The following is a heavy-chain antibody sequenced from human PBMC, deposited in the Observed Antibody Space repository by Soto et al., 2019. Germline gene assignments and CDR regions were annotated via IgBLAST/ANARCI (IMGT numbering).Heavy chain of an antibody. CDR1: GFTFSSYA. V-gene: IGHV3-30-3*01. J-gene: IGHJ6*02. D-gene: IGHD6-19*01. Sequence: QVQLVESGGGVVQPGRSLRLSCAASGFTFSSYAMHWVRQAPGKGLEWVAVISYDGSNKYYADSVTGRVTISRDNSKNRLYLQMNSPRAEDTAVAYCARDSSGRPPAGGFYYYYDGMDLWGQGTTVTVSS. CDR2: ISYDGSNK. CDR3: ARDSSGRPPAGGFYYYYDGMDL.